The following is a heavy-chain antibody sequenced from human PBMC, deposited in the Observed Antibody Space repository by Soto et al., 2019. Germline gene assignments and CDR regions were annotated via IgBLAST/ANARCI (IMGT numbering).Heavy chain of an antibody. V-gene: IGHV3-23*01. J-gene: IGHJ4*02. D-gene: IGHD5-12*01. CDR2: ISATGSNT. CDR1: GFTFSTYP. Sequence: EVQLLESGGGLVHPGGSLRLSCADSGFTFSTYPMTWIRQAPGKGLEWVSTISATGSNTYYADTAKGRFTISRDNSKNTLYLQMNGLRLEDTAIYYCAKGSIEYSASVDNWGQGTLVVVSS. CDR3: AKGSIEYSASVDN.